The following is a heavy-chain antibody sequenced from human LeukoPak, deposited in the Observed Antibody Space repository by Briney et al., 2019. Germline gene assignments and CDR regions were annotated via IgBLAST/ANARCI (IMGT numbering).Heavy chain of an antibody. CDR1: GGSISSGSYY. V-gene: IGHV4-61*02. CDR2: IYTSGST. D-gene: IGHD3-16*02. CDR3: ARGYFEEFGGVIGPIDY. Sequence: SQTLSLTCTVYGGSISSGSYYWSWIRQPAGKGLEWIGRIYTSGSTNYNPSLKSRVTISVDTSKNQFSLKLSSVTAADTAVYYCARGYFEEFGGVIGPIDYWGQGTLVTVSS. J-gene: IGHJ4*02.